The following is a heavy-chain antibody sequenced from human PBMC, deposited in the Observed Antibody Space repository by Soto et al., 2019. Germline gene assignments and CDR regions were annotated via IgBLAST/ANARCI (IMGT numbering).Heavy chain of an antibody. CDR3: ASHYDSSDYYYGWFDP. D-gene: IGHD3-22*01. CDR2: ISSITGTI. J-gene: IGHJ5*02. V-gene: IGHV3-48*01. CDR1: GFTFSTYS. Sequence: GGSLRLSCANSGFTFSTYSMNWVRQAPGKGLEWVSYISSITGTIYYADSVKGRFTISRDNAKNSLYLQMNSLRAEDTAVYYCASHYDSSDYYYGWFDPWGQGTLVTVSS.